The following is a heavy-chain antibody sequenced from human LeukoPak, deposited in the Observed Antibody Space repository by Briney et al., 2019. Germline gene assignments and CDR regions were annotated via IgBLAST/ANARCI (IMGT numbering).Heavy chain of an antibody. J-gene: IGHJ4*02. CDR3: AKTLTASGAKGYFDY. D-gene: IGHD3-10*01. V-gene: IGHV3-23*01. CDR1: GFTFRSYD. Sequence: GGSLRLSCAASGFTFRSYDMSWVRQAPGKGLEWVSAISASGGTTYYADSVKGRFTISRDNSKNTVFMQINSLSAEDTAVYYCAKTLTASGAKGYFDYWGQGTLVTVSS. CDR2: ISASGGTT.